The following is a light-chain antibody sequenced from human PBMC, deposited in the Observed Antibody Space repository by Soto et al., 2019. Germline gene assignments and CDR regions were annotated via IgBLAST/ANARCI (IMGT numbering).Light chain of an antibody. CDR2: HAS. Sequence: IRLTQSPATLSASLGDRVTITCRASQSISNCLARYQQKPGTAPKVLIYHASNLQSGVPSRFSGSGSGTELPLTIRHLQHYELATYSYQQYNRYSFGQGNQVDI. CDR3: QQYNRYS. CDR1: QSISNC. V-gene: IGKV1-5*01. J-gene: IGKJ1*01.